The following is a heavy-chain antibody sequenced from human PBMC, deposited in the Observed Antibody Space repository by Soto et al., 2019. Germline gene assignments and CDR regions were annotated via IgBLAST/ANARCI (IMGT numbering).Heavy chain of an antibody. D-gene: IGHD3-3*01. CDR1: GFTSSSYA. Sequence: GGSLRLSCAASGFTSSSYAMSWVRQAPGKGLEWVSAISGSGGSTYYADSVKGRCTISRDNSKNTPYLQMNSQRAEDTAVTYRAKGSGYYYHYGMDVWGQGTTVTVSS. V-gene: IGHV3-23*01. CDR3: AKGSGYYYHYGMDV. J-gene: IGHJ6*02. CDR2: ISGSGGST.